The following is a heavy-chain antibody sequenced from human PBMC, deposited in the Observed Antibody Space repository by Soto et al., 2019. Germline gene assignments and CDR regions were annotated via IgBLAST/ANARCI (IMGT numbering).Heavy chain of an antibody. CDR3: ARGGGYCTPTSCAIDS. CDR2: VSLTGDRT. CDR1: RFDFSSYE. D-gene: IGHD2-8*01. Sequence: GGSLRLSCVASRFDFSSYEMSWVRQAAGKGLEWVSRVSLTGDRTNYAGSVKGRFTVSRDNFKNALYLEMDSLRPDDTAIYYCARGGGYCTPTSCAIDSWGRGTPVTVSS. V-gene: IGHV3-23*01. J-gene: IGHJ4*02.